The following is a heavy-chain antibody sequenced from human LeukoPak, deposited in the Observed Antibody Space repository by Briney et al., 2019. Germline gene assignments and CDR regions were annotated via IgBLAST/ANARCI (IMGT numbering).Heavy chain of an antibody. CDR2: INWNSRSI. CDR1: GFIFDDYA. V-gene: IGHV3-9*01. Sequence: GGSLRLSCAASGFIFDDYAMHWVRQAPGRGLEGVSGINWNSRSIGYADSVKGRFTISRDNAKNSLYLKMNSLRVEDTALYYCAKAGTSMVTSRADFDYWGQGTLVTVSS. CDR3: AKAGTSMVTSRADFDY. D-gene: IGHD5-18*01. J-gene: IGHJ4*02.